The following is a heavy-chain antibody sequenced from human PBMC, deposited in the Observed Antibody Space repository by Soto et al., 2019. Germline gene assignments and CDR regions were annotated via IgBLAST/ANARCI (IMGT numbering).Heavy chain of an antibody. D-gene: IGHD5-18*01. V-gene: IGHV3-30*18. J-gene: IGHJ4*02. CDR3: AKGFSYSVIDY. CDR1: GFTFSTYG. Sequence: QVQLVESGGGVVQPGRSLRLSCAASGFTFSTYGMHWVRHAPGKGLEWVAVISYDGSNKYYAHSVKGRFTISRDNSKNTLYLQMSSLRAEDTAVYSCAKGFSYSVIDYWGQGTLVTVSS. CDR2: ISYDGSNK.